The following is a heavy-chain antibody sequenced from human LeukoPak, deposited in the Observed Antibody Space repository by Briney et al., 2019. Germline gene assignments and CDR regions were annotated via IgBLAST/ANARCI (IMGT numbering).Heavy chain of an antibody. J-gene: IGHJ3*01. CDR2: ISNDENNK. CDR3: ATRTSGAFDF. V-gene: IGHV3-30*09. Sequence: GGSLRLSCAASGFTFSSYAMHWVRQAPGKGLEWVAAISNDENNKYYADSVKGRFAISRDNSKNTLYLQMNGLRAEDTAVYYCATRTSGAFDFWGQGTMVIVS. CDR1: GFTFSSYA.